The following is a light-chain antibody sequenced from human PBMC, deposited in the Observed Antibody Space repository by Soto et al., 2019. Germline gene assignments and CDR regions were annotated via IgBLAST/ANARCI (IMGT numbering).Light chain of an antibody. V-gene: IGKV3-20*01. Sequence: EIVLTQSPGTLSLSPGERATLSCRASQSVSSNYLTCYQQKPGQAPRLLIYGASSSTTGIPDRFGGSGSGTVFTLTISRLEPEYFAVYYYQQYGSSPFTFGPGTKVAIK. CDR2: GAS. CDR1: QSVSSNY. CDR3: QQYGSSPFT. J-gene: IGKJ3*01.